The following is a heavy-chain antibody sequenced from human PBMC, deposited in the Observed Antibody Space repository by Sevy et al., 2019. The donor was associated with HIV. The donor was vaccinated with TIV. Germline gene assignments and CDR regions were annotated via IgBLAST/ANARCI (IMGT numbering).Heavy chain of an antibody. V-gene: IGHV3-7*03. CDR3: AKDVD. J-gene: IGHJ4*02. Sequence: GGSLRLSCAASGFTFSTHWMSWVRQAPGKGLEWVANIKEDGSEKYYVDSVKGRFTISRDNAKNSLFLQMNSLRAEDTAVYYYAKDVDWGQGTLVTVSS. CDR1: GFTFSTHW. CDR2: IKEDGSEK.